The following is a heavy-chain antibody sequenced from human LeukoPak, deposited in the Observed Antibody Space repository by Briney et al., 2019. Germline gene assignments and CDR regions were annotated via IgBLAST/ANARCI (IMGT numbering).Heavy chain of an antibody. V-gene: IGHV3-7*01. D-gene: IGHD5-18*01. CDR3: ARDWIQLWLGDYFDY. CDR1: GFTFSSYW. J-gene: IGHJ4*02. CDR2: IKQDGSEK. Sequence: PGGSLRLSCAASGFTFSSYWMSWVRQAPGKGLEWVANIKQDGSEKYYVDSEKGRFTISRDNAKNSLYLQMNSLRAEDTAVYYCARDWIQLWLGDYFDYWGQGTLVTVSS.